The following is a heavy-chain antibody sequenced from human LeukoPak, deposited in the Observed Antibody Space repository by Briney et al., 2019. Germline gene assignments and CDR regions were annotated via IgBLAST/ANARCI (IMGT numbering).Heavy chain of an antibody. CDR2: IKKDGSER. CDR1: GFTFSDFY. CDR3: ARGGWSGYFIY. J-gene: IGHJ4*02. V-gene: IGHV3-7*01. D-gene: IGHD1-1*01. Sequence: PGGSLRLSCAASGFTFSDFYMSWVRQAPGKGLEWVANIKKDGSERSYVDSVRDRFTISGDNAKNSLYLQMNSLRAEDTAMYYCARGGWSGYFIYWGQGALVTVSS.